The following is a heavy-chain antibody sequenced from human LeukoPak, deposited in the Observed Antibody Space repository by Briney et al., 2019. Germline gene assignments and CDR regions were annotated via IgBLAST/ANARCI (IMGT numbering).Heavy chain of an antibody. Sequence: GRSLRLSCAASGFTFFSYGMHWVRQAPGKGLEWASLIWYDGSNKYYADSVKGRFTISRDNSQNTLSLQMNSLRAEDTAVYYCAKTRPGKPFEFDIWGQGTMVTVSS. CDR2: IWYDGSNK. J-gene: IGHJ3*02. CDR3: AKTRPGKPFEFDI. V-gene: IGHV3-33*06. CDR1: GFTFFSYG. D-gene: IGHD1-1*01.